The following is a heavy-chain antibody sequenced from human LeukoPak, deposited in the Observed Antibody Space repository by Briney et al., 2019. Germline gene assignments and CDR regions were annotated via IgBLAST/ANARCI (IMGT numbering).Heavy chain of an antibody. Sequence: SETLSLTCTVSGGSISRGDYYRSWIRQPPGKGLEWIAYMYYSGSTYYNPSLKSRVTMSADTSKNQLSLKLSSVTAADTAVYYCARPYYYDSRIDPWGQGILVTVSS. CDR1: GGSISRGDYY. CDR3: ARPYYYDSRIDP. D-gene: IGHD3-22*01. J-gene: IGHJ5*02. CDR2: MYYSGST. V-gene: IGHV4-30-4*01.